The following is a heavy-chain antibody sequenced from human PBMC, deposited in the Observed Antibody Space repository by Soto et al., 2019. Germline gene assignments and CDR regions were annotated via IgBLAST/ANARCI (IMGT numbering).Heavy chain of an antibody. CDR1: GGSISSSSYY. CDR2: IYYSGST. D-gene: IGHD3-10*01. Sequence: QLQLQESGPGLVKPSETLSLTCTVSGGSISSSSYYWGWIRQPPGKGLEWIGSIYYSGSTYYNPSLKSRVTISVDTSKNRCSLKLSSVTAADTAVYYCARLVLTPPEGRDAFDIWGQGTMVTVSS. CDR3: ARLVLTPPEGRDAFDI. J-gene: IGHJ3*02. V-gene: IGHV4-39*01.